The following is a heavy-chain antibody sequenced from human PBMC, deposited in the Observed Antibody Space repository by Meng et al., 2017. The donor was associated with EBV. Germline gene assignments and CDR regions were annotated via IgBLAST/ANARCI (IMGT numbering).Heavy chain of an antibody. CDR2: FLPRLGAP. J-gene: IGHJ4*02. V-gene: IGHV1-69*01. Sequence: QVQLGLSGAGVKKPGSSVKVSCKTSGGPFRYYAISWVRQAPGQGLEWLGGFLPRLGAPNYAQKFHGRVKITADESTSTHYMDLSSLRSEDTAIYYCASESGRGYTPDYWGQGTLVTVSS. CDR3: ASESGRGYTPDY. D-gene: IGHD3-10*01. CDR1: GGPFRYYA.